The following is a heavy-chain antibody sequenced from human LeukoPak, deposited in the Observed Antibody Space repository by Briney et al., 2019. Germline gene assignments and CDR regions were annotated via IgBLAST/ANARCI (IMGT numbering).Heavy chain of an antibody. Sequence: GGSLRLSCVASGFTFSSYWMTWVRQAPGKGLEWVANIKQDGSEKYYVDSVKGRFTISRDNAKNSLFLQMNSLRAEDTAVYYCARDPLLRYFDWDLDYWGQGTLVTVSS. CDR1: GFTFSSYW. CDR2: IKQDGSEK. CDR3: ARDPLLRYFDWDLDY. J-gene: IGHJ4*02. V-gene: IGHV3-7*01. D-gene: IGHD3-9*01.